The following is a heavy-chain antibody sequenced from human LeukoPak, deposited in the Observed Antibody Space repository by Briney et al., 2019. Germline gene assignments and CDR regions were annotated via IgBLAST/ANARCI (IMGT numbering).Heavy chain of an antibody. CDR1: GYTFTSYY. CDR2: INPSGGST. V-gene: IGHV1-46*01. Sequence: ASVKVSCKASGYTFTSYYMHWVRQAPGQGLEWMGIINPSGGSTSYAQKFQGRVTMTRDTSTSTVYMELSSLRSEDTTVYYCARSSGRSPNRDYMDVWGKGTTVTVSS. J-gene: IGHJ6*03. D-gene: IGHD1-14*01. CDR3: ARSSGRSPNRDYMDV.